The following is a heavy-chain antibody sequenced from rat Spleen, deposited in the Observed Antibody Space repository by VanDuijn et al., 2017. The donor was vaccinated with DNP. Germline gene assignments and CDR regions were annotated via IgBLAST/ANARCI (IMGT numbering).Heavy chain of an antibody. CDR3: ARWVRYFDY. CDR2: ISYSGST. Sequence: EVQLQESGPGLVKPSQSLSLTCSVTGYSITSNYWAWIRKFPGNKMEWMGYISYSGSTGFNPSLKSRSSITRDTSKNQFFLHLNSLTTEDTATYYCARWVRYFDYWGQGVMVTVSS. J-gene: IGHJ2*01. V-gene: IGHV3-1*01. CDR1: GYSITSNY. D-gene: IGHD4-5*01.